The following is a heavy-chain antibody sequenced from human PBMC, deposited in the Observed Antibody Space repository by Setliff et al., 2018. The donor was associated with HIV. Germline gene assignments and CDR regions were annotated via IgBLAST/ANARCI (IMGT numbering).Heavy chain of an antibody. Sequence: GGSLRLSCEASGFTFSSHWMSWVRQAPGKGLEWVANIRQDGSEKYYVDSVKGRLTISRDNARNSLDLELNYLNDEDTAVYYCARCAAGPYCRNSFDFWGRGTLVTVSS. V-gene: IGHV3-7*03. CDR3: ARCAAGPYCRNSFDF. D-gene: IGHD1-26*01. J-gene: IGHJ4*02. CDR2: IRQDGSEK. CDR1: GFTFSSHW.